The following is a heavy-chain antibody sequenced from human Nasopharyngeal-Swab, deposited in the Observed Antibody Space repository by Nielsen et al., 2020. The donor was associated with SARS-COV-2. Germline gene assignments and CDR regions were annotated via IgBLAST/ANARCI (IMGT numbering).Heavy chain of an antibody. Sequence: WIRQPPGKGLEWIGEINHSGSTNYNPSLKSRVTISVDTSKNQFSLKMSSVTAADTAVYYCARGPSGIAAASTADDAFDFWGQGTMVTVSS. D-gene: IGHD6-13*01. V-gene: IGHV4-34*01. CDR3: ARGPSGIAAASTADDAFDF. CDR2: INHSGST. J-gene: IGHJ3*01.